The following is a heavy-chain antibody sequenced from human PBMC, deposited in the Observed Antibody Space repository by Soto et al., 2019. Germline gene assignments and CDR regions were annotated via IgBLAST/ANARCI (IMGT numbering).Heavy chain of an antibody. D-gene: IGHD3-10*01. V-gene: IGHV1-18*01. J-gene: IGHJ4*02. CDR1: GYTFTSSG. CDR3: TRTISVVRGVITWPVDY. Sequence: GASVKVSCKASGYTFTSSGISWVRQAPGQGLEWMGWISSYNGNTNYAQKFQGRVTMTRDTSTTTAYMELSSLRSDDTAVYYCTRTISVVRGVITWPVDYWGLGTLVTSPQ. CDR2: ISSYNGNT.